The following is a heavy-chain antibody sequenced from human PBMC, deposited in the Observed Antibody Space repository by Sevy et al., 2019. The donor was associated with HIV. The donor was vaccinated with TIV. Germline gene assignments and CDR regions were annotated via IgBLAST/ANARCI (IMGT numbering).Heavy chain of an antibody. CDR2: IWYDGRTE. J-gene: IGHJ5*01. Sequence: GGSLRLSCVASGFTFRSFSMHWVRQAPGKGLEWVAAIWYDGRTERYADSVQGRFTISRDNSKKTLYLQMNSLRDEDTAIYYCARDAVRVIVPTAGFDSWGQGTLVTASS. D-gene: IGHD1-1*01. CDR1: GFTFRSFS. CDR3: ARDAVRVIVPTAGFDS. V-gene: IGHV3-33*01.